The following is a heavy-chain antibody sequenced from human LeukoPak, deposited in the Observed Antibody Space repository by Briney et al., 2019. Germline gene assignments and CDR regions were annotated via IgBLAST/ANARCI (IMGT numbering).Heavy chain of an antibody. CDR1: GFTFSSYS. Sequence: GGSLTRSCAAYGFTFSSYSMNWVRQAPGKGLEWVSYISSSSTTIYHTDSVKGRFTISRANATNSLYLQMNSLRAEDTAVYNCASPGDSSGYFPSGFDYWGQGTLVTVSS. J-gene: IGHJ4*02. V-gene: IGHV3-48*01. D-gene: IGHD3-22*01. CDR3: ASPGDSSGYFPSGFDY. CDR2: ISSSSTTI.